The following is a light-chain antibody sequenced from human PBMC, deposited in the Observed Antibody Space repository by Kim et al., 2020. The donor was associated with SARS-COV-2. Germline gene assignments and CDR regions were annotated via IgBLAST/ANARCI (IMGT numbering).Light chain of an antibody. CDR3: QQFKSYPYT. J-gene: IGKJ2*01. Sequence: SASVGDRVIITCRASQDINSALAWYQQKPGKVPNLLIYDASSLESGVPSRFSGSGSGTDFTLSISSLQPDDFATYYCQQFKSYPYTFGQGTKLEI. V-gene: IGKV1-13*02. CDR1: QDINSA. CDR2: DAS.